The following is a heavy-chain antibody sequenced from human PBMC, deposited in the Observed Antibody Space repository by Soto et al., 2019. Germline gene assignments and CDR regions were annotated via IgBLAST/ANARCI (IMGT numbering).Heavy chain of an antibody. D-gene: IGHD3-9*01. Sequence: SETLSLTCTVSGGSISSYYWSWIRQPPGKGLEWIGYIYYSGSTNYNPSLKSRVTISVDTSKNQFSLKLSSVTAADTAVYYCARAKLDWLLQPYYFDYWGQGTLVTVSS. CDR1: GGSISSYY. V-gene: IGHV4-59*08. J-gene: IGHJ4*02. CDR3: ARAKLDWLLQPYYFDY. CDR2: IYYSGST.